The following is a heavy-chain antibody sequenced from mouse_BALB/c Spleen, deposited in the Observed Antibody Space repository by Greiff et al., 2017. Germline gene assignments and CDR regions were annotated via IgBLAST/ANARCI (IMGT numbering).Heavy chain of an antibody. Sequence: EVHLVESGGGLVKPGGSLKLSCAASGFTFSDYYMYWVRQTPEKRLEWVATISDGGSYTYYPDSVKGRFTISRDNAKNNLYLQMSSLKSEDTAMYYCARGTTATLYAMDYWGQGTSVTVSS. CDR2: ISDGGSYT. D-gene: IGHD1-2*01. V-gene: IGHV5-4*02. J-gene: IGHJ4*01. CDR1: GFTFSDYY. CDR3: ARGTTATLYAMDY.